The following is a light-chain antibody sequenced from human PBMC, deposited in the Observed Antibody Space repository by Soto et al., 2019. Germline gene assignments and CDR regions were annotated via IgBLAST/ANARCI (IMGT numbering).Light chain of an antibody. Sequence: DIQMPQSPSTLSASVGDRVTITCRASQSISSWLAWYQQKPGKAPKLLIYDASSLESGVPSRFSGSGSGTEFTLTISSLQPDDVATYYCQQYNSYSPYTFGQGTKVEIK. J-gene: IGKJ2*01. CDR2: DAS. V-gene: IGKV1-5*01. CDR1: QSISSW. CDR3: QQYNSYSPYT.